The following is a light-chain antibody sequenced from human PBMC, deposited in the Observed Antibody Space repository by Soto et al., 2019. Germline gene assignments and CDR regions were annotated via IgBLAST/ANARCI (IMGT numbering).Light chain of an antibody. CDR1: QSISNW. Sequence: DIQMTQSPSTLSASVGDRVTITCRASQSISNWLAWYQQKPGKLPKLLIYDASTLESGVPSRFSGSGSGTEFTLTISSLQSDDFATYYCQQYNRYSGTFGQGTKLEIK. J-gene: IGKJ2*01. V-gene: IGKV1-5*01. CDR2: DAS. CDR3: QQYNRYSGT.